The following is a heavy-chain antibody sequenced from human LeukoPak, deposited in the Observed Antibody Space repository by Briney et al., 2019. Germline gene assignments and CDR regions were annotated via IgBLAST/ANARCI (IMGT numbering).Heavy chain of an antibody. Sequence: SETLSLTCTVSNGSINTYFWAWIRQPPGRGLEWIGIINYSETTRYNPSLKSRVTLSVDTSKNLFSLKLDSVTAADTAVYFCARALRSQGAAAGTGYLDSWGQGALVTVSS. CDR1: NGSINTYF. J-gene: IGHJ4*02. V-gene: IGHV4-59*08. CDR3: ARALRSQGAAAGTGYLDS. D-gene: IGHD6-13*01. CDR2: INYSETT.